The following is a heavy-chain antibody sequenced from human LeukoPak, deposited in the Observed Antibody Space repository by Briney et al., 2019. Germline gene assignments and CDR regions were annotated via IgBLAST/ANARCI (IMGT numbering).Heavy chain of an antibody. Sequence: GGSLRLSCAVSGFTFSNFWMSWVRQAPGRGLEWVSSISSSSSYIYYADSVKGRFTISRDNAKNSLYLQMNSLRAEDTAVYYCARAGAAAPRGSDYWGQGTLVTVSS. D-gene: IGHD2-15*01. V-gene: IGHV3-21*01. CDR1: GFTFSNFW. J-gene: IGHJ4*02. CDR2: ISSSSSYI. CDR3: ARAGAAAPRGSDY.